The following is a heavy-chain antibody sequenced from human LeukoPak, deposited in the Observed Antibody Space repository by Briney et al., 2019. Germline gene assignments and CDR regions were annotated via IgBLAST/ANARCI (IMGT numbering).Heavy chain of an antibody. D-gene: IGHD3-10*01. CDR3: ARGYYASGSAFDF. CDR1: GDSISRSTYY. V-gene: IGHV4-39*02. J-gene: IGHJ4*02. Sequence: SETLSLTCTVSGDSISRSTYYWGWIRQPPGKGLEWIGSIYYSGSTHYNPSLKSRVTISLDTSKNHFSLRLTSVTAADTAVYYCARGYYASGSAFDFWGQGTLVTVSS. CDR2: IYYSGST.